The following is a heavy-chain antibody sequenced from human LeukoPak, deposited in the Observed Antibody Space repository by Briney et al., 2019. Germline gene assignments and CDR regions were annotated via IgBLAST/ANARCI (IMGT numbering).Heavy chain of an antibody. CDR3: ARDFFGVVITGYYYYYMDV. CDR1: GGSISSGSYY. J-gene: IGHJ6*03. Sequence: PSQTLSLTCTVSGGSISSGSYYWSWIRQPAGKGLEWIGRIYTSGSTNYNPSLKSRVTISVDTSKNQFSLKLSSVTAADTAVYYCARDFFGVVITGYYYYYMDVWGKGTTVTVSS. D-gene: IGHD3-3*01. CDR2: IYTSGST. V-gene: IGHV4-61*02.